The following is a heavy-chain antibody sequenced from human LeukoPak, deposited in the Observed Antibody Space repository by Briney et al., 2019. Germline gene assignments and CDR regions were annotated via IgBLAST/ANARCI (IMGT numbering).Heavy chain of an antibody. CDR2: INHSGST. CDR3: ARLRYCSSTSCYTGYFDY. Sequence: SETLSLTCAVYDGSFSGYYWSWIRQPPGKGREWIGEINHSGSTNYNPSLKSRVTISVDTSENQFSLKLSSVTAADTAVYYCARLRYCSSTSCYTGYFDYWGQGTLVTVSS. CDR1: DGSFSGYY. V-gene: IGHV4-34*01. J-gene: IGHJ4*02. D-gene: IGHD2-2*02.